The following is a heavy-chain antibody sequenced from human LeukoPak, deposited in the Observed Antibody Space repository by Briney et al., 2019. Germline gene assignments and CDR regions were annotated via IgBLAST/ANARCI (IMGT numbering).Heavy chain of an antibody. Sequence: SSETLSLTGTVSGGSISSYYWSWIRQPPGKGLEWIGYIYYSGSTNYNPSLKSRVTISVDTSKNQFSLKLSSVTAADTAVYYCARDDVDTGFDYWGQGTLVTVSS. V-gene: IGHV4-59*01. J-gene: IGHJ4*02. CDR1: GGSISSYY. CDR3: ARDDVDTGFDY. D-gene: IGHD5-18*01. CDR2: IYYSGST.